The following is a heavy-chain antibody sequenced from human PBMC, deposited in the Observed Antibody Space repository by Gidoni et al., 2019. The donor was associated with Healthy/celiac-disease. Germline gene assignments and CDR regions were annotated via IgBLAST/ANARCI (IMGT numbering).Heavy chain of an antibody. CDR1: GFTFSSYA. V-gene: IGHV3-23*01. D-gene: IGHD2-21*01. CDR2: ISGSGGST. J-gene: IGHJ3*02. CDR3: AKVYCGGDCYYDAFDI. Sequence: EVQLLESGGGLVQPGGSLRLSCAASGFTFSSYAMSWVRQAPGKGLEWVSAISGSGGSTYYADSVKGRFTISRDNSKNTLYLQMNSLRAEDTAVYYCAKVYCGGDCYYDAFDIWGQGTMVTVSS.